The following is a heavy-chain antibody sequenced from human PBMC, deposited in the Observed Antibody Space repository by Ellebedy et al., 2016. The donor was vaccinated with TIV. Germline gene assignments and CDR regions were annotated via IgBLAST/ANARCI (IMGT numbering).Heavy chain of an antibody. Sequence: GGSLRLSXAASGFKFNTYCMNWVRQAPGKGLEWLSYITSTSGTIYYADSVKGRFTISRDNAENSLYLQMNSLRAEDTAVYYCAKTRYSSGWDYFDYWGQGTLVTVSS. V-gene: IGHV3-48*04. CDR1: GFKFNTYC. CDR3: AKTRYSSGWDYFDY. CDR2: ITSTSGTI. J-gene: IGHJ4*02. D-gene: IGHD6-19*01.